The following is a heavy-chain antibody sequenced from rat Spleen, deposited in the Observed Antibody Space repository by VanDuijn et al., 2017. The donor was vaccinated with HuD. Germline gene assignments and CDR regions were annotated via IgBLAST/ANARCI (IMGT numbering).Heavy chain of an antibody. V-gene: IGHV2-72*01. CDR2: IWAGGTT. J-gene: IGHJ2*01. Sequence: QVQLKESGPGLMQPSDTLSLTCTVSGFSLNRNGVGWVRQPLGKGLVWMGTIWAGGTTNYNSAVQSRLSISRDTSKSQLFLKMNSLQTDDTGTYYCTRESPYKKGLDYWGQGVMVTVSS. D-gene: IGHD1-4*01. CDR1: GFSLNRNG. CDR3: TRESPYKKGLDY.